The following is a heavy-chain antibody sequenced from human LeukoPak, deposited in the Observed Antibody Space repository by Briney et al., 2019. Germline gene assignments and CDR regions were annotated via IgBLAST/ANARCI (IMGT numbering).Heavy chain of an antibody. CDR2: IRYDGSNK. D-gene: IGHD3-10*01. Sequence: GGSLRLSCAASGFTFSSYGMHWVRQAPGKGLEWVAFIRYDGSNKYYADSVKGRFTISRDNSKNTLYLQMNSLRAEDTAVYYCAKGGWHGDYYYYMDVWGKGTTVTISS. CDR3: AKGGWHGDYYYYMDV. V-gene: IGHV3-30*02. CDR1: GFTFSSYG. J-gene: IGHJ6*03.